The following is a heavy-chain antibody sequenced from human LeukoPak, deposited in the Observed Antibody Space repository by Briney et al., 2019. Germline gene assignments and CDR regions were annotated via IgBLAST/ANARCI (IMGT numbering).Heavy chain of an antibody. V-gene: IGHV3-23*01. D-gene: IGHD3-10*01. CDR2: ISGSGGTS. Sequence: GGSLRLSCAASGFTFSSFAMTWVRQAPGKGLEWVSTISGSGGTSYYADSVKGRFTISRDNSKNTLYLQMNSLRAEDTALYYCAKGSDSGPDTFDVWGQGTVVTVSS. CDR1: GFTFSSFA. CDR3: AKGSDSGPDTFDV. J-gene: IGHJ3*01.